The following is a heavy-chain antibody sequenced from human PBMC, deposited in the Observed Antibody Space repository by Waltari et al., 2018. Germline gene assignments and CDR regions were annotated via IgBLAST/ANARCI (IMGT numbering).Heavy chain of an antibody. CDR2: MKQDGSEI. CDR3: ARVPVSGPDRFDY. J-gene: IGHJ4*02. V-gene: IGHV3-7*01. Sequence: EVQLVESGGGLVQHGGALRLSCAASGFIFSAAWMGWVRQAPGKGLEWVDSMKQDGSEIHYVDSVKGRFTISRDNAKNSLYLQMNSLRVEDTAVYYCARVPVSGPDRFDYWGQGTLVTVSS. CDR1: GFIFSAAW. D-gene: IGHD1-26*01.